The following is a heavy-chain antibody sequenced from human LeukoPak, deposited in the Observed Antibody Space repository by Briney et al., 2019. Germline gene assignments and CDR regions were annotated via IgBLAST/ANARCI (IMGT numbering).Heavy chain of an antibody. D-gene: IGHD3-22*01. CDR2: TSAGGDIT. V-gene: IGHV3-23*01. CDR3: AYLDSSGFYYGRLRY. J-gene: IGHJ4*02. Sequence: GGSLRLSCAASGFTFSDHAMTWVRQTPGKGLESVSSTSAGGDITHYAESVKGRFTISRDNSKNTLYLQMSSLRAEDTAIYFCAYLDSSGFYYGRLRYWGQGTPVTVSS. CDR1: GFTFSDHA.